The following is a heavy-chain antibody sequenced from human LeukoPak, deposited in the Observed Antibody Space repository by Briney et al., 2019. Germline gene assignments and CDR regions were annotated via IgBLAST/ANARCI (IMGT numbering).Heavy chain of an antibody. CDR2: IYHSGST. J-gene: IGHJ4*02. Sequence: SETLSLTCAVSGGSISSSNWWSWVRQPPGKGLEWIGEIYHSGSTNYNPSLKSRVTISVDKSKNQFSLKLSSVTAADTAVYYCARTTVTTYYYFDYWGQGTLDTVSS. V-gene: IGHV4-4*02. CDR1: GGSISSSNW. CDR3: ARTTVTTYYYFDY. D-gene: IGHD4-17*01.